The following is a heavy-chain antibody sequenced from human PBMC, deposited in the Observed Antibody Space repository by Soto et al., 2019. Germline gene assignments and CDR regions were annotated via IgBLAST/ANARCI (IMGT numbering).Heavy chain of an antibody. Sequence: GGSLRLSCAASGFTFSSYGMHWVRKAPGKGLVWVAVIWYDGSNKYYADSVKGRFTISRDNSKNTLYLQMNSLRAEDTAVYYCARDMSDFRYCSSTRCYFDYWGQGTLVTVSS. J-gene: IGHJ4*02. CDR2: IWYDGSNK. CDR1: GFTFSSYG. D-gene: IGHD2-2*01. V-gene: IGHV3-33*01. CDR3: ARDMSDFRYCSSTRCYFDY.